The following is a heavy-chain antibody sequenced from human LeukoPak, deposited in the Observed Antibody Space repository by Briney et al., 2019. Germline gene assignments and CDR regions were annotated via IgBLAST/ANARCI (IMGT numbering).Heavy chain of an antibody. J-gene: IGHJ6*02. V-gene: IGHV3-33*01. CDR2: IWYDGDNK. Sequence: PGGSLRLSCAASGVTFSSYGMHWVRQAPGKGLEWVAVIWYDGDNKYYADSVKGRFTISRDNSKNTLYLQMNSLRAEDTAVYYCARDGIAAAGQYYCYGIDVWGQGTTVTVSS. CDR1: GVTFSSYG. CDR3: ARDGIAAAGQYYCYGIDV. D-gene: IGHD6-13*01.